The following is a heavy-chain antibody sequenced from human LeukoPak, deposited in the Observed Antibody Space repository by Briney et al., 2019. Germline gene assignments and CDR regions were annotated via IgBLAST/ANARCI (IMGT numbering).Heavy chain of an antibody. D-gene: IGHD3-22*01. V-gene: IGHV1-24*01. CDR3: AKSAPPGTMIVVVTTYFDY. CDR2: FDPEDGET. J-gene: IGHJ4*02. Sequence: ASVKVSCKVSGYTLTELSMHWVRQAPGKGLEWMGGFDPEDGETIYAQKFQGRVTMTEDTSTDTAYMELRSLRSDDTAVYYCAKSAPPGTMIVVVTTYFDYWGQGTLVTVSS. CDR1: GYTLTELS.